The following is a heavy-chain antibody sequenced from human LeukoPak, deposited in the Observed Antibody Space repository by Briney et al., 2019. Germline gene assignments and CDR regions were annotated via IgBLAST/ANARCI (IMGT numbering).Heavy chain of an antibody. J-gene: IGHJ4*02. CDR3: ARVACSGWCRGPTVRNRAGLD. CDR2: INHSGST. Sequence: SETLSLTCTVSGGSISSGGYHWSWIRQPPGKGLEWIGEINHSGSTNYNPSLKSRVTISVDTSKNQFSLKLSSVTAADTAVYYCARVACSGWCRGPTVRNRAGLDWGQGTLVTVSS. D-gene: IGHD6-19*01. CDR1: GGSISSGGYH. V-gene: IGHV4-39*07.